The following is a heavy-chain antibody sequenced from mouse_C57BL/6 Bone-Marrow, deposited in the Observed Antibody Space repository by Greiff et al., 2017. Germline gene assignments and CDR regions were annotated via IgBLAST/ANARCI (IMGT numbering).Heavy chain of an antibody. CDR1: GYTFTSYT. CDR2: INPSSGYT. Sequence: LVESGAELARPGASVKMSCKASGYTFTSYTMHWVKQRPGQGLEWIGYINPSSGYTKYNQKFKDKATLTADKSSSTAYMQLSSLTSEDSAVYYCADFGYFDYWGQGTTLTVSS. CDR3: ADFGYFDY. V-gene: IGHV1-4*01. J-gene: IGHJ2*01.